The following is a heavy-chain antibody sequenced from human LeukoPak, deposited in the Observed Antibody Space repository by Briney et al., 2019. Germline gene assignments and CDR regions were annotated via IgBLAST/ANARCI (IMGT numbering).Heavy chain of an antibody. CDR3: ARDLAPASL. CDR2: ITSNGGST. CDR1: GFTFSSFA. D-gene: IGHD3-16*01. Sequence: GGSLRLSCSASGFTFSSFAMNWVRQAPGKGLEYVSAITSNGGSTYYADSVRGRFSISRDNSKNTLYLQMSSLSTEDTAVYYCARDLAPASLWGQGTLVTVST. V-gene: IGHV3-64D*06. J-gene: IGHJ4*02.